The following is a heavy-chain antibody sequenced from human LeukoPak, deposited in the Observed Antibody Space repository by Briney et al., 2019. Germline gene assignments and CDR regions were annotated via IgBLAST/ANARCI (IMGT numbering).Heavy chain of an antibody. J-gene: IGHJ4*02. CDR3: ARGEWLLHY. CDR1: GYTFTDYY. D-gene: IGHD5-18*01. V-gene: IGHV1-2*06. Sequence: ASVKVSCKASGYTFTDYYIHWVRQAPGQGLEWMRRINPNSGGTNSAQKFQGRVTMTRDTSISTAYMELSRLRSDDTAVYYRARGEWLLHYWGQGVLVTVSS. CDR2: INPNSGGT.